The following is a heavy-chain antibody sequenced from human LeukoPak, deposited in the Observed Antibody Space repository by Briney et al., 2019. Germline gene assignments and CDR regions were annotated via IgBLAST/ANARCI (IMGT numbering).Heavy chain of an antibody. V-gene: IGHV4-59*01. Sequence: SETLSLTCTVSGGSISSYYWSWIRQPPGKGLEWIGYIYYSGSTNYNPSLKSRVTISVDTSKNQFSLKLSSVTAADTAVYYCARVPSMDIVVVPAGFDPWGQGTLVTVSS. CDR1: GGSISSYY. CDR2: IYYSGST. D-gene: IGHD2-2*03. J-gene: IGHJ5*02. CDR3: ARVPSMDIVVVPAGFDP.